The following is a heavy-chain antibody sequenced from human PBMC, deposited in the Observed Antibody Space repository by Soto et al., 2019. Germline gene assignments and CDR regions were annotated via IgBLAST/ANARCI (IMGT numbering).Heavy chain of an antibody. CDR3: AILRGRGIFEY. D-gene: IGHD1-26*01. Sequence: EVQLLESGGGLIQPGRSLRLSCAASGFSFGVYAMSWVRQAPGKGLEWVATISGGIGSTYYADAVKGRVTISRDISRSTLDLQMNSLRVEDTALYYCAILRGRGIFEYWGQGTMVTISS. CDR2: ISGGIGST. V-gene: IGHV3-23*01. J-gene: IGHJ4*02. CDR1: GFSFGVYA.